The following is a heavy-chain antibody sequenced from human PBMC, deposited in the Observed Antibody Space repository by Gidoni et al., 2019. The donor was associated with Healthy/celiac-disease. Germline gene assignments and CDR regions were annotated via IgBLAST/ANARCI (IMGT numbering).Heavy chain of an antibody. J-gene: IGHJ4*02. CDR2: ISGSGGST. D-gene: IGHD1-26*01. CDR3: AKDLPREGSRLSLFDY. CDR1: GFTFSSYA. V-gene: IGHV3-23*01. Sequence: EVQLLESGGGLVQPGGSLRLSCAASGFTFSSYAMSWVRQAPGKGLEWVSAISGSGGSTYYADSVKGRFTISRDNSKNTLYLQMNSLRAEDTAVYYCAKDLPREGSRLSLFDYWGQGTLVTVSS.